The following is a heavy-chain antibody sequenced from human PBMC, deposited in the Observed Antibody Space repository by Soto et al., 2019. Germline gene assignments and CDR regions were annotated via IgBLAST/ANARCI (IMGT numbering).Heavy chain of an antibody. CDR1: GFTFSSYS. Sequence: GGSLRLSCAASGFTFSSYSMNWVLQAQGKGLEWVSYISSSSSTIYYADSVKGRFTISRDNAKNSLYLQMNSLRDEDTAVYYCARDQLWTPSLYYYYYGMDVWGQGTTVTVSS. D-gene: IGHD5-18*01. V-gene: IGHV3-48*02. CDR3: ARDQLWTPSLYYYYYGMDV. CDR2: ISSSSSTI. J-gene: IGHJ6*02.